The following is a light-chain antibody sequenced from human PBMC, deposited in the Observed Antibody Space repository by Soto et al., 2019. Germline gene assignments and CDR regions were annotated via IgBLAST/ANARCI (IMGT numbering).Light chain of an antibody. CDR2: ANS. V-gene: IGLV1-47*01. CDR3: ATWDSSLGAVV. CDR1: SSNIGSNY. Sequence: QAVVTPPPSASGTPGQRVTISCSGGSSNIGSNYAYWYRQLPGTAPKLVIYANSQRPSGVTDRFSGSKSGTSASLGITGLQTGDEADYYCATWDSSLGAVVFGGGTQLTVL. J-gene: IGLJ3*02.